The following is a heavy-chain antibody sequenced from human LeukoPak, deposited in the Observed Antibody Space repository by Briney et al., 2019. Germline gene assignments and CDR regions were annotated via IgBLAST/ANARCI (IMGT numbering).Heavy chain of an antibody. D-gene: IGHD6-19*01. CDR2: FDPEDGET. CDR1: GYTLTELS. CDR3: ATGGVTVAVYYFDY. V-gene: IGHV1-24*01. J-gene: IGHJ4*02. Sequence: ASVKVSCKVSGYTLTELSMHWVRQAPGKGLEWMGGFDPEDGETIYARKFQGRVTMTEDTSADTAYMELSSLRSEDTAVYYCATGGVTVAVYYFDYWGQGTLVTVSS.